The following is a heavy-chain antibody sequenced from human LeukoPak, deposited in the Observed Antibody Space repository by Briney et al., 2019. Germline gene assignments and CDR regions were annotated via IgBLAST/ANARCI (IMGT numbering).Heavy chain of an antibody. CDR2: IYYSGST. D-gene: IGHD1-1*01. CDR3: ARNAGNWNDDAFDI. CDR1: GGSISSYY. V-gene: IGHV4-59*08. J-gene: IGHJ3*02. Sequence: PSETLSLTCTVSGGSISSYYWGWIRQPPGKGLEWIGYIYYSGSTNYSPSLKSRVTISIDTSKTQFSLKLSSVTAADTAVYYCARNAGNWNDDAFDIWGQGTMVTVSS.